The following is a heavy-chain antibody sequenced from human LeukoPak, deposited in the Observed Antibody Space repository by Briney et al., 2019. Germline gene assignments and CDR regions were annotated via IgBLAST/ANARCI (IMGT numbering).Heavy chain of an antibody. V-gene: IGHV3-30*18. Sequence: GGSLRLSCAASKCTFSNYGMHWVRQAPGKGLEWVAVISSDGSNKYYADSVKGRFTISRDNSKNTLYLQMNSLRAEDTAVYYCAKCPSGVLRYFAPIDYWGQGTLVTVSS. CDR1: KCTFSNYG. CDR2: ISSDGSNK. D-gene: IGHD3-9*01. J-gene: IGHJ4*02. CDR3: AKCPSGVLRYFAPIDY.